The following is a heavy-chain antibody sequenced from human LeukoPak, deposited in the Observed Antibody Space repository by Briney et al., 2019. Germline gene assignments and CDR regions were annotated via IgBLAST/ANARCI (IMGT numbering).Heavy chain of an antibody. D-gene: IGHD3-3*01. J-gene: IGHJ4*02. CDR3: AITPGFYGPFDY. V-gene: IGHV3-23*01. CDR1: GFTFSSYA. Sequence: GGSLRLSCAASGFTFSSYAMSWVRQAPGKGLEWVSAISGSGGSTYYADSVKGRFTISRDNSKNTLYLQMDSLRAEDTAVYYCAITPGFYGPFDYWGQGTLVTVSS. CDR2: ISGSGGST.